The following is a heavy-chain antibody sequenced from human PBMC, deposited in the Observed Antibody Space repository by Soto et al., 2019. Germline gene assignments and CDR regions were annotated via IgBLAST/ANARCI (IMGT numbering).Heavy chain of an antibody. CDR2: ISGSGGST. V-gene: IGHV3-23*01. CDR1: GFTFSSYA. D-gene: IGHD1-20*01. Sequence: PGGSLRLSCAASGFTFSSYAMSWALQAPGKGLEWVSAISGSGGSTYYADSVKGRFTISRDNSKNTLYLQMNSLRAEDTAVYYCAKAIANWRDYYYRMDVWGQGTRVTISS. J-gene: IGHJ6*02. CDR3: AKAIANWRDYYYRMDV.